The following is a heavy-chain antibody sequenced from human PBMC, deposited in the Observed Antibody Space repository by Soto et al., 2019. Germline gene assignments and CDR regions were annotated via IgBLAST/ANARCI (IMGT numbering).Heavy chain of an antibody. CDR3: ATGGHNDGXNFYHGMDV. CDR2: VIPLFDTA. V-gene: IGHV1-69*01. CDR1: GGIFTNNA. D-gene: IGHD5-18*01. Sequence: QVQVVQSGAEVKKPGSSVKVSCKVSGGIFTNNAXSXVRQAXGQGLEWLGGVIPLFDTAYYAQIFRGRLRISADGATTTAYMELSGLTSADTAVYFCATGGHNDGXNFYHGMDVWGQGTTVTVS. J-gene: IGHJ6*02.